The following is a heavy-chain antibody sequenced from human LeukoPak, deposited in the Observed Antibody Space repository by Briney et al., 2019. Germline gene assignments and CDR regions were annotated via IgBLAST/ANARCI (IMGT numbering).Heavy chain of an antibody. CDR3: ARAPPVWGIAAAGTYFDY. D-gene: IGHD6-13*01. J-gene: IGHJ4*02. CDR2: IIPIFGTA. V-gene: IGHV1-69*13. Sequence: SVKVSCKASGYTFTSYGISWVRQAPGQGLEWMGGIIPIFGTANYEQKFQGRVTITADESTSTAYMELSSLRSEDTAVYYCARAPPVWGIAAAGTYFDYWGQGTLVTVSS. CDR1: GYTFTSYG.